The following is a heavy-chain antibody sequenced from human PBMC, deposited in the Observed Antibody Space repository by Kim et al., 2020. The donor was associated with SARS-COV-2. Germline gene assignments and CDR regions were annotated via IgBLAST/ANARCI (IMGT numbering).Heavy chain of an antibody. CDR3: ARDVTDSSGYTDAFDI. V-gene: IGHV3-30*07. J-gene: IGHJ3*02. Sequence: SVKGRFTISRDNSKNTLYLQMNSLRAEDTAVYYCARDVTDSSGYTDAFDIWGQGTMVTVSS. D-gene: IGHD3-22*01.